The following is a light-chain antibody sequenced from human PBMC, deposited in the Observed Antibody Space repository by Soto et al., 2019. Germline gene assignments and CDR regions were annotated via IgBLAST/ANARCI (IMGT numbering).Light chain of an antibody. CDR1: QSVSSY. V-gene: IGKV3-11*01. CDR2: DAS. CDR3: QQRGYT. Sequence: EIVLTQSPATLSLSPGERATLSCRASQSVSSYLAWYQQKPGQAPRLLIYDASSRATGIPARFSGSGSGTDFTLTISSLEPEVFAVYYCQQRGYTFGQGTKLEIK. J-gene: IGKJ2*01.